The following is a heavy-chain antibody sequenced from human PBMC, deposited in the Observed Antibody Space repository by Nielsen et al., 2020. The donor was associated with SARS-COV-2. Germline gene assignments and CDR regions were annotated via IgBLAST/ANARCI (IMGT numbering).Heavy chain of an antibody. CDR3: ARGPTAPYYYYYYMDV. V-gene: IGHV3-23*01. CDR1: GFTFSSYA. Sequence: GESLKISCAASGFTFSSYAMSWVRQAPGKGLEWVSAISGSGGSTYYADSVKGRFTISRDNSKNTLYLQMNSLRAEDTAVYYCARGPTAPYYYYYYMDVWGKGTTVTVSS. J-gene: IGHJ6*03. CDR2: ISGSGGST. D-gene: IGHD4-11*01.